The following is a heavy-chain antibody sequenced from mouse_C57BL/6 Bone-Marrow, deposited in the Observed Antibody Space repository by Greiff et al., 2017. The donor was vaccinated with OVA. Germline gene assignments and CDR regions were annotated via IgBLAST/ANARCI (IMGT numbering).Heavy chain of an antibody. CDR2: IWRGGST. J-gene: IGHJ1*03. D-gene: IGHD2-4*01. V-gene: IGHV2-5*01. CDR1: GFSLTSYG. CDR3: AKRGPYYDYDRCYWYFDV. Sequence: QVQLQQSGPGLVQPSQSLSITCTVSGFSLTSYGVHWVRQSPGKGLEWLGVIWRGGSTDYNAAFMSRLSITKDNSKSQDFFKMNSLQADDTAIYYCAKRGPYYDYDRCYWYFDVWGTGTTVTVSS.